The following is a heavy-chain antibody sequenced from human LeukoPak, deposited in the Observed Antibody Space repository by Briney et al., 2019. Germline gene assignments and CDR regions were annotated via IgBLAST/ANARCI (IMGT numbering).Heavy chain of an antibody. CDR1: GFAFSSYW. D-gene: IGHD4-23*01. CDR2: INREGNEK. CDR3: ARVGTWELQRVFDF. Sequence: GGSLRLSCATSGFAFSSYWMTWVRQVPGKGLEWVANINREGNEKYYVDSVKGRFTISRDNAKKSVDLQMDSLRVEDTAVYYCARVGTWELQRVFDFWGQGTLVTVSS. V-gene: IGHV3-7*01. J-gene: IGHJ4*02.